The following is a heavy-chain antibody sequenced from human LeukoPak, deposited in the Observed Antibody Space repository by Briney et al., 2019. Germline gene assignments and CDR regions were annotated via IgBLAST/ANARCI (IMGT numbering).Heavy chain of an antibody. CDR3: ARDGGNPDYYYSYMDV. CDR1: GGSISSYY. Sequence: KPSETLSLTCTVSGGSISSYYWSWIRQPPGKGLEWIGYIYYSGSTNYNPSLKSRVTISVDTSKNQFSLKLSSVTAADTAVYYCARDGGNPDYYYSYMDVWGKGTTVTVS. J-gene: IGHJ6*03. CDR2: IYYSGST. V-gene: IGHV4-59*01. D-gene: IGHD4-23*01.